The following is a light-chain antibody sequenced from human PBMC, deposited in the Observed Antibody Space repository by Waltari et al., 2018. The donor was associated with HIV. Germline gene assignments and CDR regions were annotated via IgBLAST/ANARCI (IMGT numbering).Light chain of an antibody. V-gene: IGLV1-44*01. CDR3: AAWDDSLNGYV. J-gene: IGLJ1*01. CDR1: SSNIGSNT. CDR2: RNN. Sequence: PPSASGTPGQRITISCSGSSSNIGSNTVNWYQQLPGTAPKLLIYRNNQRPSGVPDRFSGSKSGTSASLAISGLQSEDEADYCCAAWDDSLNGYVFGAGTKVTAL.